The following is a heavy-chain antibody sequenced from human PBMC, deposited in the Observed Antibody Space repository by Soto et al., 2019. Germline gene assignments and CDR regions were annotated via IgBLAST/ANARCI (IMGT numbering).Heavy chain of an antibody. V-gene: IGHV3-30*18. CDR1: GFTFSSYG. D-gene: IGHD5-12*01. Sequence: QVQLVESGGGVVQPGRSLRLSCAASGFTFSSYGMHWVRQAPGKGLEWVAVISYDGSNKYYADSVKGRFTISRDNSKNTLYLQMNSLRAEDTAVYYCAKLGGYSGYDREDFDYWGQGTLVTVSS. CDR2: ISYDGSNK. J-gene: IGHJ4*02. CDR3: AKLGGYSGYDREDFDY.